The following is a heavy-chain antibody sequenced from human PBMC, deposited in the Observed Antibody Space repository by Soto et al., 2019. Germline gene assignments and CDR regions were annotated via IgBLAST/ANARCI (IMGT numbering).Heavy chain of an antibody. Sequence: QVQLVESGGGVVQPGRSLRLSCAASGFTFSSYGMHWVRQAPGKGLEWVAVIWYDGGSKYYADSVKGRITISSDNSKNSLYLQMNSRRAEDTAVYYCARDPGSSRRMAAVDNWSQGTLVTVSS. J-gene: IGHJ4*02. V-gene: IGHV3-33*01. CDR1: GFTFSSYG. CDR3: ARDPGSSRRMAAVDN. D-gene: IGHD6-13*01. CDR2: IWYDGGSK.